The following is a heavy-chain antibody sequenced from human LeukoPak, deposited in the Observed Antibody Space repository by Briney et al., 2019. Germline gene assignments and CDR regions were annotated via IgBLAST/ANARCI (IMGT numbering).Heavy chain of an antibody. CDR1: GGTFSSYA. CDR3: ASQYSGSYDN. D-gene: IGHD1-26*01. CDR2: IIPIFGTA. J-gene: IGHJ4*02. V-gene: IGHV1-69*13. Sequence: SVKVSCKASGGTFSSYAISWVRQAPGQGLEWMGGIIPIFGTANYAQKFQGRVTITADESTCTAYMELSSLRSEDTAVYYCASQYSGSYDNWGQGTLVTVSS.